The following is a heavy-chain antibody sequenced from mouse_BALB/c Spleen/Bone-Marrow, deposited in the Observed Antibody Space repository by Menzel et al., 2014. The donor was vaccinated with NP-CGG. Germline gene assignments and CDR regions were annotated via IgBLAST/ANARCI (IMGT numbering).Heavy chain of an antibody. J-gene: IGHJ1*01. Sequence: VQRVESGAELAKPGASVKMSCKASGYTFTSYWMHWVKQRPGQGLEWVGYINPSTGYTECNQKFKDKATLTADKSSSTAYMHLSSLTSEDSAVYYCARPPIYDGYYNYRDVWGAGTTVTVSS. CDR1: GYTFTSYW. CDR2: INPSTGYT. CDR3: ARPPIYDGYYNYRDV. V-gene: IGHV1-7*01. D-gene: IGHD2-3*01.